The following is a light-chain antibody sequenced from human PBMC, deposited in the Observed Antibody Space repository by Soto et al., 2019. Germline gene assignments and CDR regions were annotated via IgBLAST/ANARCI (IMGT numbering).Light chain of an antibody. Sequence: DIQMTQSPSTLSASIGDRVTITCRASQSVDSWLAWYEQQPGKAPKLLLYQASSLQTGVPSRFSGSGSGTEFTLTISSLQPDDFATYYCQHYNDYSRVFGQGTKVEIK. CDR1: QSVDSW. CDR3: QHYNDYSRV. CDR2: QAS. J-gene: IGKJ1*01. V-gene: IGKV1-5*03.